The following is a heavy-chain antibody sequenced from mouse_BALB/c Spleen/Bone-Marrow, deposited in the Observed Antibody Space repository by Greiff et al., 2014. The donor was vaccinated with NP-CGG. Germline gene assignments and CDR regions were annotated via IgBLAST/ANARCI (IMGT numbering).Heavy chain of an antibody. CDR1: GYMFTSFW. Sequence: VQLQQSGAELVRPGASVKLSCKASGYMFTSFWMNWVKQRPGQGLEWIGNISPSDGCTNYNQKFKDKATLTVDKSSSTAYMQLSSPTSEDSAVYYCVGAGTMITTWADYWGQGTTLTVSS. CDR3: VGAGTMITTWADY. CDR2: ISPSDGCT. J-gene: IGHJ2*01. V-gene: IGHV1-69*02. D-gene: IGHD2-4*01.